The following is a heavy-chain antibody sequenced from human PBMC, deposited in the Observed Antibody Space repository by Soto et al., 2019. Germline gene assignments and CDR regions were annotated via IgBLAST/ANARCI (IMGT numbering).Heavy chain of an antibody. CDR3: ASSRITIFGVPPMATYYYYGMDV. D-gene: IGHD3-3*01. V-gene: IGHV1-69*01. Sequence: QVQLAQSGAEVKKPGSSVKVSCKASGGTFSSYAISWVRQAPGQGLEWMGGIITIFSTANYAQKFQGRVKIAADESTSTVYVELSSLRSEDTAVFYCASSRITIFGVPPMATYYYYGMDVWGQGTTVTVSS. CDR2: IITIFSTA. CDR1: GGTFSSYA. J-gene: IGHJ6*02.